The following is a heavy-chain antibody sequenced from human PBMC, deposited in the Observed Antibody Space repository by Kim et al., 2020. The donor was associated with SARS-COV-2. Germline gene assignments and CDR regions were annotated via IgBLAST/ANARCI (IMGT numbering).Heavy chain of an antibody. CDR3: ARLRIAAAALGVADY. J-gene: IGHJ4*02. D-gene: IGHD6-13*01. Sequence: PSLKSRVTISVDTSKNQFSLKLSSVTAADTAVYYCARLRIAAAALGVADYWGQGTLVTVSS. V-gene: IGHV4-31*02.